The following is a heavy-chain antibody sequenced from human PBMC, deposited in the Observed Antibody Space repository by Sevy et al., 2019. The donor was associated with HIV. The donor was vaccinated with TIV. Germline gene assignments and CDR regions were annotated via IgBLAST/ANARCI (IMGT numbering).Heavy chain of an antibody. V-gene: IGHV1-3*01. J-gene: IGHJ5*02. CDR3: ARAGSYYGSGSYYDP. CDR1: GYTFTSYA. D-gene: IGHD3-10*01. Sequence: ASVKVSCKASGYTFTSYAMHWVRQAPGQRLEWMGWINAGNGNTKYSQKFQGRVTITRDTSACTAYMELSSLRSEDTAVYYCARAGSYYGSGSYYDPWGQGTLVTVSS. CDR2: INAGNGNT.